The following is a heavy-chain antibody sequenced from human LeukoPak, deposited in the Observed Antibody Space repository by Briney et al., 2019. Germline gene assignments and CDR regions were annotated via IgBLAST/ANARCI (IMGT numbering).Heavy chain of an antibody. CDR2: INRDGSST. CDR3: ARNPDKYCSGSECYYYYYMDV. Sequence: GGSLRLSCVVSGFTLSNHWMNWVRQAPGRGLVWVARINRDGSSTTYADSVKGRFTISRDNARNTLYLQMNSLRAEDTAVYYCARNPDKYCSGSECYYYYYMDVWGKGTTVAVSS. D-gene: IGHD2-15*01. J-gene: IGHJ6*03. CDR1: GFTLSNHW. V-gene: IGHV3-74*03.